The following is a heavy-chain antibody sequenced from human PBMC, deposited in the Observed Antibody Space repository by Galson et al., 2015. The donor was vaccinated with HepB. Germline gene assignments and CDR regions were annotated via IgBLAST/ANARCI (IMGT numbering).Heavy chain of an antibody. CDR1: GFTVSSNY. CDR3: ARDAAVTTDYGMDV. Sequence: SLRLSCAASGFTVSSNYMSWVRQAPGKGLEWVSFIYSDGSTYYADSVKGRFTISGDNSKNTVYLQMDSLRAEDTAVYYCARDAAVTTDYGMDVWGQGTTVTVSS. CDR2: IYSDGST. V-gene: IGHV3-66*02. J-gene: IGHJ6*02. D-gene: IGHD4-17*01.